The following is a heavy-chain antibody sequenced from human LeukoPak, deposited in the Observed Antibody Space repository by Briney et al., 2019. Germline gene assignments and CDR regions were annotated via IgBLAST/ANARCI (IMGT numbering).Heavy chain of an antibody. CDR3: ARGSRLKYRHSSSFYYYYMDV. CDR2: ISSSSSYI. CDR1: GFTFSSYS. D-gene: IGHD6-6*01. Sequence: GGSLRLSCAASGFTFSSYSMNWVRQAPGKGLEWVSSISSSSSYIYYADSVKGRFTISRDNAKNSLRLQMNSLRAEDTAVYYCARGSRLKYRHSSSFYYYYMDVWGKGTTVTVSS. J-gene: IGHJ6*03. V-gene: IGHV3-21*01.